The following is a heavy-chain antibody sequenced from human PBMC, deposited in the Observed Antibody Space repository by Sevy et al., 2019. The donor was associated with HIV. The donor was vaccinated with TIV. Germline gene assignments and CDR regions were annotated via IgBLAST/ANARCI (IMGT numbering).Heavy chain of an antibody. D-gene: IGHD6-19*01. V-gene: IGHV3-9*01. CDR1: GFTFDDYA. Sequence: GGSLRLSCAASGFTFDDYAMHWVRRAPGKGLEWVSGVSWNSGSIRYADTVKGRFTISRDNAKNSLYLQMNSLRAEDTALYYCAKDTSGIAVAGTNPLNYFDYWGQGTLVTVSS. J-gene: IGHJ4*02. CDR3: AKDTSGIAVAGTNPLNYFDY. CDR2: VSWNSGSI.